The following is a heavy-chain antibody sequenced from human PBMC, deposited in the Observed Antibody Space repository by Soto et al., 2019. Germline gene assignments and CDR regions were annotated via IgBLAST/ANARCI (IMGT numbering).Heavy chain of an antibody. D-gene: IGHD3-16*01. V-gene: IGHV4-31*03. CDR1: GGSISSGGYQ. J-gene: IGHJ4*01. CDR2: IYDGVST. Sequence: SETLSLTCTVSGGSISSGGYQWTWIRQHPGMGLEWIGYIYDGVSTDYNPSLKSRVTISADTSKNQFSLKMSFVTAADTAMYYCARRDFYADVDYWGHGSLVTVSS. CDR3: ARRDFYADVDY.